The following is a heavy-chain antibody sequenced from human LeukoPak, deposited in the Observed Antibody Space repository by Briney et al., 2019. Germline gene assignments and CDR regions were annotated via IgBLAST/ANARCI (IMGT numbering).Heavy chain of an antibody. Sequence: GASVKASCKASGYTFTGHYMHWVRQAPGQGLEWMGWINPYSGGTHYALIFQDRVTMTRDTSISTAYMELSRLRSDDTAVCYCARRIAGRLINDAFDIWGQGTMVTVSS. CDR1: GYTFTGHY. CDR3: ARRIAGRLINDAFDI. CDR2: INPYSGGT. D-gene: IGHD6-6*01. J-gene: IGHJ3*02. V-gene: IGHV1-2*02.